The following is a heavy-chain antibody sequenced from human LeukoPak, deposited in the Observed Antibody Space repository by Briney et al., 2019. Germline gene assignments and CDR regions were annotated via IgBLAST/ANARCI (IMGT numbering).Heavy chain of an antibody. D-gene: IGHD3-9*01. Sequence: SETLSLTCSVSGGSISSGNYYWSWIRQHPGKGLEWIGYIYNSGGTYYNPSLKSRVTISGDTAKNQFSLKLSSVTAADTAVYYCAREGATGSGGYFDYWGQGTLVTVSS. CDR1: GGSISSGNYY. CDR3: AREGATGSGGYFDY. CDR2: IYNSGGT. J-gene: IGHJ4*02. V-gene: IGHV4-31*03.